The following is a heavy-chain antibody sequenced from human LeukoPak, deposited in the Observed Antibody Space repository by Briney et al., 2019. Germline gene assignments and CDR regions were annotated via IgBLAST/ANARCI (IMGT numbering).Heavy chain of an antibody. Sequence: PGGSLRLSCAASGLTFSSYAMSWVRQAPGKGLEWVSAITGSGDSTYYAYSVKGRLTISRDNSKNTLYLQMNSLRAEDTAVYYCAKGSIAVALFDYWGQGTLVTVSS. J-gene: IGHJ4*02. D-gene: IGHD6-19*01. CDR3: AKGSIAVALFDY. CDR1: GLTFSSYA. CDR2: ITGSGDST. V-gene: IGHV3-23*01.